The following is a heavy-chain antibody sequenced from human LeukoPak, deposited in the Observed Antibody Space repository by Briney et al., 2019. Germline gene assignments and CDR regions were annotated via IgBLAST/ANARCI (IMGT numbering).Heavy chain of an antibody. Sequence: ASVKVSCKASGYSFINYGISWVRQAPGRGLEWMGWICVYNSKTRYAQNLQGKATMTTDTSTSTAYMELRSLRSDDTAVYYCVREPPTMVRGVTMDVWGQGTTVTVSS. D-gene: IGHD3-10*01. V-gene: IGHV1-18*01. J-gene: IGHJ6*02. CDR3: VREPPTMVRGVTMDV. CDR1: GYSFINYG. CDR2: ICVYNSKT.